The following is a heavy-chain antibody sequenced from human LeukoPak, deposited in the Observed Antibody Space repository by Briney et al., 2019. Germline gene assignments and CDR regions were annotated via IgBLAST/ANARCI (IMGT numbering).Heavy chain of an antibody. CDR3: ARGYCSGNTCYRSGYEI. D-gene: IGHD2-15*01. CDR1: GXSISSYY. J-gene: IGHJ3*02. CDR2: ISHSGSA. V-gene: IGHV4-59*08. Sequence: SETLSLTCTVSGXSISSYYWTWIRQPPGKGLEWIGYISHSGSADYNPSLRSRVTISVDTSKNQFSLKLSSVTAADTAVYYCARGYCSGNTCYRSGYEIWGQGTIVTVSS.